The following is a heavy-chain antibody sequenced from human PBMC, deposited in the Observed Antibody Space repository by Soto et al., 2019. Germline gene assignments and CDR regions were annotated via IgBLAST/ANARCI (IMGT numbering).Heavy chain of an antibody. CDR2: IYYTGTT. Sequence: SETLSLTCTVSGGSISSYYWSWIRQPPGKGLEWIGYIYYTGTTNYNPSLKSRVTISVDTSKNQFSLKLSSVTTADTAVYYCTKIEWEEYGRIFDPCGEASVVTVS. J-gene: IGHJ5*02. CDR3: TKIEWEEYGRIFDP. V-gene: IGHV4-59*01. D-gene: IGHD1-26*01. CDR1: GGSISSYY.